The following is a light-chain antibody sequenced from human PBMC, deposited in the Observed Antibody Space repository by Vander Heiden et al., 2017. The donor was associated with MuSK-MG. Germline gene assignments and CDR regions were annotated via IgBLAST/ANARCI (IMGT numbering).Light chain of an antibody. Sequence: SYVLTQPPSVSVAPGETASITCEEHNVGGKSVHWYQQKPGQAPVVVIYYDSDRPSGIPERFSGSNSGNTATLTISGVEAGDEADYYCQVWDTRSLYVFGTGTKVTVL. CDR3: QVWDTRSLYV. V-gene: IGLV3-21*04. CDR2: YDS. J-gene: IGLJ1*01. CDR1: NVGGKS.